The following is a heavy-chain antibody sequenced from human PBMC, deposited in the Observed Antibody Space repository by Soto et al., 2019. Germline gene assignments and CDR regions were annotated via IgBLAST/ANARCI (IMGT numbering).Heavy chain of an antibody. V-gene: IGHV1-18*01. J-gene: IGHJ4*02. Sequence: QVHLVQSGAEVKKPGASVKVSCKGSGYTFTSYGISWVRQAPGRGLEWMGWISAHDQNTXYAQKLQGRVTVTTDTXTSXAYXELRSLRSDDTAVYYCARGRYGDYWGQGTLVTVSS. CDR2: ISAHDQNT. CDR1: GYTFTSYG. CDR3: ARGRYGDY. D-gene: IGHD4-17*01.